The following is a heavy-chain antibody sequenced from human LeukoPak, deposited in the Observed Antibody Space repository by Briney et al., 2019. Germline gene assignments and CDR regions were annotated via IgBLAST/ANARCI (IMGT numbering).Heavy chain of an antibody. D-gene: IGHD6-13*01. CDR3: ARGISSSWFPKGYIDYFDY. V-gene: IGHV4-4*07. J-gene: IGHJ4*02. CDR1: GGSISSYY. Sequence: SETLSLTCTVSGGSISSYYWSWLRQPAGKGLEWIGRIYTSGSTNYNPSLKGRVTMSVDTSKNQFSLKLSSVTAADTAVYYCARGISSSWFPKGYIDYFDYWGQGTLVTVSS. CDR2: IYTSGST.